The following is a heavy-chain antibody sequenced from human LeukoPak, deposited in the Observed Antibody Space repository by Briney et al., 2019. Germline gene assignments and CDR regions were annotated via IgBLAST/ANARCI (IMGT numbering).Heavy chain of an antibody. V-gene: IGHV4-61*02. CDR1: GGSISSGSYY. CDR3: ARDSSGWGNGLGGLVY. J-gene: IGHJ4*02. D-gene: IGHD6-19*01. Sequence: SQTLSLTCTVSGGSISSGSYYWSWIRQPAGKGLEWIGRIYTSGSTNYNPSLKSRVTISVDTSKNQFSLKLSSVTAADTAVYYCARDSSGWGNGLGGLVYWGQGTLVTVSS. CDR2: IYTSGST.